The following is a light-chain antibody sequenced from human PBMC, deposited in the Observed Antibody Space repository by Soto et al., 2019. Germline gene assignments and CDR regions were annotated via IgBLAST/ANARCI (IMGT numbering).Light chain of an antibody. CDR1: QTISSNF. CDR2: GVS. J-gene: IGKJ1*01. Sequence: EIVLTQSPGTLSLSPGEGATLACRASQTISSNFLAWYQQKPGQAPRLLIYGVSIRATGIPDRFSGSGSGTDFTLTISRLEPEDFAVYYCQQCGSSPWTVGQGTTVEIK. V-gene: IGKV3-20*01. CDR3: QQCGSSPWT.